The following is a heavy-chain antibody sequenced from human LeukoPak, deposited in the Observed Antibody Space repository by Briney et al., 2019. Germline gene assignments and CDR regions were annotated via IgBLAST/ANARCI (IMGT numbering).Heavy chain of an antibody. Sequence: PSQTLSLTCTVSGGSISSGDYYWSWIRQPPGKGLEWIGYIYYSGSTYYNPPLKSRVTISVDTSKNQFSLKLSSVTAADTAVYYCARETIAVAAPDYWGQGTLVTVSS. CDR3: ARETIAVAAPDY. CDR1: GGSISSGDYY. V-gene: IGHV4-30-4*08. D-gene: IGHD6-19*01. CDR2: IYYSGST. J-gene: IGHJ4*02.